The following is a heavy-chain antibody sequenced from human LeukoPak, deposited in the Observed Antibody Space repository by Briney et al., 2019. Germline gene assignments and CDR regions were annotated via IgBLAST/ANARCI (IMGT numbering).Heavy chain of an antibody. CDR1: GGSFSGYY. CDR3: ARSAVAAPYYYYYYMDV. J-gene: IGHJ6*03. CDR2: INHSEST. D-gene: IGHD2-15*01. Sequence: SETLSLTCAVYGGSFSGYYWSWIRQPPGKGLEWIGEINHSESTNYNPSLKSRVTISVDTSKNQFSLKLSSVTAADTAVYYCARSAVAAPYYYYYYMDVWGKGTTVTVSS. V-gene: IGHV4-34*01.